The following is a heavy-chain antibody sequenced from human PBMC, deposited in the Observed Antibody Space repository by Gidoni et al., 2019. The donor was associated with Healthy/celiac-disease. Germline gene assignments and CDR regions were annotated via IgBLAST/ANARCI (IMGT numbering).Heavy chain of an antibody. D-gene: IGHD6-13*01. V-gene: IGHV3-15*01. CDR2: IKSKTDGGTT. Sequence: EVQLVESGGGLVKPGGSLRLSCAASGFTFCNAWMSWVRQAPGKGLEWVGRIKSKTDGGTTDYAAPVKGRFTISRDDSKNTLYLQMNSLKTEDTAVYYCTTAPSSSWYDESFDYWGQGTLVTVSS. J-gene: IGHJ4*02. CDR3: TTAPSSSWYDESFDY. CDR1: GFTFCNAW.